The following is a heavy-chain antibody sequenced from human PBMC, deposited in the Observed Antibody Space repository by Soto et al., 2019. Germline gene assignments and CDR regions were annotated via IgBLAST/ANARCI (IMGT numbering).Heavy chain of an antibody. CDR2: IIPILGTP. CDR3: ARAREPEYSSAIFFDI. Sequence: SVKVSCKASGDTFSSYAISWVRQAPGQGLEWMGGIIPILGTPNYAQKFQGRVTITADKSTSTAYMELSSLRSEDTAVYYCARAREPEYSSAIFFDIWGQGALVTVSS. V-gene: IGHV1-69*10. D-gene: IGHD5-18*01. CDR1: GDTFSSYA. J-gene: IGHJ4*02.